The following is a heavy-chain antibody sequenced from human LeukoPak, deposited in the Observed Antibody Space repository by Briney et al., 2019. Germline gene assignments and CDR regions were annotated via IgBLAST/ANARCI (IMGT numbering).Heavy chain of an antibody. CDR3: ARDRAVALPTYYHYMDV. V-gene: IGHV3-30*04. CDR2: ISHTGSIE. Sequence: PGGSLRLSCAASGFTFTTYVMHWVRQAPGKGLEWVAVISHTGSIETYADSVKGRFTISRDNSKNTVYLQMNSLKTEDTAVYYCARDRAVALPTYYHYMDVWGKGTTVTVSS. D-gene: IGHD2-15*01. CDR1: GFTFTTYV. J-gene: IGHJ6*03.